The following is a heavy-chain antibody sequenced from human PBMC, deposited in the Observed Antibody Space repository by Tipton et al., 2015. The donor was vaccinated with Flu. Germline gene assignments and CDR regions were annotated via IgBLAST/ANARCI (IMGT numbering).Heavy chain of an antibody. CDR1: GGSISSFY. V-gene: IGHV4-59*01. CDR2: FYYGETT. Sequence: TLSLTCTVSGGSISSFYWSWIRQPPGKGLEWIGYFYYGETTKYNPSLKSRVAMSIDTSKNQFSLNLSSVTAADTAVYYCARALYSSNWYGSVWLDPWGQGTQVTVSS. D-gene: IGHD6-13*01. J-gene: IGHJ5*02. CDR3: ARALYSSNWYGSVWLDP.